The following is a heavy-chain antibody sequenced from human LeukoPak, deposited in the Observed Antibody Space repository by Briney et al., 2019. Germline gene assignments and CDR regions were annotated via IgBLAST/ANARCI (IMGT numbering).Heavy chain of an antibody. CDR3: TTDYGSSTSHFDY. CDR1: GFTFSNAW. J-gene: IGHJ4*02. V-gene: IGHV3-15*01. Sequence: GGSLRVSCAASGFTFSNAWMSWVRQAPGKGLEWVGRIKTKTDGGTTDYAAPVKGRFTMSRDDSKNTLHLQMNSLKTEDTAVYYCTTDYGSSTSHFDYWGQGTLVTVSS. CDR2: IKTKTDGGTT. D-gene: IGHD2-2*01.